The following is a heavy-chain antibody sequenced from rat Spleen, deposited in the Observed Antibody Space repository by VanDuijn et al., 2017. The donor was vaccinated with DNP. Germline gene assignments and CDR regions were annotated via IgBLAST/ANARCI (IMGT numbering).Heavy chain of an antibody. CDR3: ARMNYGYRAMDA. Sequence: EVQLVESGGGLVQPGRSLKLSCAASGFTFSDYYMAWVRQALTKGLEWVAYISYDGGSTYYGDSVKGRFTISRDNAKSTLYLQMNSLRSEDMATYYCARMNYGYRAMDAWGQGTSVTVSS. CDR1: GFTFSDYY. J-gene: IGHJ4*01. V-gene: IGHV5-22*01. D-gene: IGHD1-7*01. CDR2: ISYDGGST.